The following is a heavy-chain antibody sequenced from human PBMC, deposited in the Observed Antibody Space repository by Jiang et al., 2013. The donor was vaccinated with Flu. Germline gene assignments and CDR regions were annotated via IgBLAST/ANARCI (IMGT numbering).Heavy chain of an antibody. Sequence: GAEVKKPGASVKVSCKPSGYSFTGYYIHWVRQAPGQGLEWMGWINPNSGGTNYARNFQGRVTMTRDTSLSTAFLELSRLRSEDTAVYYCAYGSGSYQNPHYYYYGLDVWGQGTTVIVSS. CDR1: GYSFTGYY. D-gene: IGHD3-10*01. CDR2: INPNSGGT. CDR3: AYGSGSYQNPHYYYYGLDV. V-gene: IGHV1-2*02. J-gene: IGHJ6*02.